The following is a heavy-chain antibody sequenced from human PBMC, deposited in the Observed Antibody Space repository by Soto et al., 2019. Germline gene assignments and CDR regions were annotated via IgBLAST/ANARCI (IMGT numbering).Heavy chain of an antibody. CDR1: GFTFSDYY. CDR3: ARTGLLYYGSGTYYFDY. V-gene: IGHV3-11*05. J-gene: IGHJ4*02. Sequence: QVQLVESGGGLVKPGGSLRLSCAASGFTFSDYYMSWIRQAPGKGLEWVSYISSSSSYTNYADSVKGRFTISRDNAKNSLYLQMNSLRAEDTAVYYCARTGLLYYGSGTYYFDYWGQGTLVTASS. D-gene: IGHD3-10*01. CDR2: ISSSSSYT.